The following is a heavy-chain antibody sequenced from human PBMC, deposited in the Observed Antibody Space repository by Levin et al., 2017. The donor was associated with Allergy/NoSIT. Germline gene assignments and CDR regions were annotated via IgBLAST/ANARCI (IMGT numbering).Heavy chain of an antibody. CDR3: AKSLGYCSSSSCYTDAFDI. Sequence: PEASVKVSCKTSGGTFSTYSINWVRQAPGQGLEWMGGIIPVFGTPTYTQKFQGRVTITADKSTSTAYMELSSLRSEDTALCYCAKSLGYCSSSSCYTDAFDIWGQGTLVTVSS. V-gene: IGHV1-69*06. J-gene: IGHJ3*02. D-gene: IGHD2-2*02. CDR1: GGTFSTYS. CDR2: IIPVFGTP.